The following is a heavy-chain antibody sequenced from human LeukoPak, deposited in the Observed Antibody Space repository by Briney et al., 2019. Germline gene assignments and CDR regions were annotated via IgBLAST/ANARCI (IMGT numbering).Heavy chain of an antibody. Sequence: SETLSLTCTVSGGSISSYYWSWIRQPPGKGLEWIGYIYYSGSTSYNPSLKSRVTISVDTSKNQSSLKLSSVTAADTAVYYCARDEKQGFDPWGQGTLVTVSS. V-gene: IGHV4-59*01. CDR1: GGSISSYY. J-gene: IGHJ5*02. CDR2: IYYSGST. CDR3: ARDEKQGFDP.